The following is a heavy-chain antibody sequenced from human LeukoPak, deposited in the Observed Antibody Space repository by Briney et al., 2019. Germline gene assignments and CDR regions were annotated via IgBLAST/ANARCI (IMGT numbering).Heavy chain of an antibody. D-gene: IGHD3-10*01. CDR2: IYSGGST. V-gene: IGHV3-53*01. CDR1: GFTFSSYS. CDR3: ARDSSGLLWFGE. J-gene: IGHJ4*02. Sequence: SGGSLRLSCAASGFTFSSYSMNWVRQAPGKGLEWVSVIYSGGSTYYADSVKGRFTTSRDNSKNTLYLQMNSLRAEDTAVYYCARDSSGLLWFGEWGQGTLVTVSS.